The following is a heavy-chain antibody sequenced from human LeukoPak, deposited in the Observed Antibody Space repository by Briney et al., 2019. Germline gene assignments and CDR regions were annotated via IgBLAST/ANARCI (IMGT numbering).Heavy chain of an antibody. D-gene: IGHD6-19*01. V-gene: IGHV5-51*01. CDR1: XYSXTSYW. CDR3: ANQGLYGTDAFDI. Sequence: SLKIXCXGSXYSXTSYWIGWVRQLPGKGLEWMGIIYPGDSDTRYSPSFQGQVTISADKSISTAYLQWSSLKASDTAMYYCANQGLYGTDAFDIWGQGTMVTVSS. CDR2: IYPGDSDT. J-gene: IGHJ3*02.